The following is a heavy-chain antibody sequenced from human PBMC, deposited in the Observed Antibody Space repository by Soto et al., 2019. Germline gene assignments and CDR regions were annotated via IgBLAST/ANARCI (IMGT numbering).Heavy chain of an antibody. CDR1: GGSISSSSYY. CDR3: ARARLLLRFNWFDP. D-gene: IGHD4-17*01. J-gene: IGHJ5*02. CDR2: IYYSGST. V-gene: IGHV4-30-4*01. Sequence: TSETLSVTCTVSGGSISSSSYYWSWIRQPPGKGLEWIGYIYYSGSTYYNPSLKSRVTISVDTSKNQFSLKLSSVTAADTAVYYCARARLLLRFNWFDPWGQGTLVTVSS.